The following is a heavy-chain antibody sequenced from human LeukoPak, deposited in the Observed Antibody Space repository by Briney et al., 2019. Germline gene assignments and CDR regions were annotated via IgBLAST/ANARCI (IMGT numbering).Heavy chain of an antibody. CDR1: GSTFSIDW. Sequence: GGFLRLSCAASGSTFSIDWMSWARQPPGKGLEWVAKINQDGSEKYYVDSVKGRFTISRDNAKNSLYLQMNSLRAEDTAVYYCARGTYYYDSWGQGTLVTVSS. CDR2: INQDGSEK. D-gene: IGHD3-22*01. J-gene: IGHJ4*02. V-gene: IGHV3-7*05. CDR3: ARGTYYYDS.